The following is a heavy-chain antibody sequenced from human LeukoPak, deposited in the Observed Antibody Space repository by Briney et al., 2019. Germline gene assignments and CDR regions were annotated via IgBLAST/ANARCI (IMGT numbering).Heavy chain of an antibody. V-gene: IGHV4-31*03. Sequence: PSETPSLTCTVSGGSISSGGYYWSWIRQHPGKGLEWIGYIYYSGSTYYNPSLKSRVTISVDTSKNQFSLKLSSVTAADTAVYYCARGFTMIVALDAFDIWGQGTMVTVSS. CDR2: IYYSGST. J-gene: IGHJ3*02. CDR3: ARGFTMIVALDAFDI. D-gene: IGHD3-22*01. CDR1: GGSISSGGYY.